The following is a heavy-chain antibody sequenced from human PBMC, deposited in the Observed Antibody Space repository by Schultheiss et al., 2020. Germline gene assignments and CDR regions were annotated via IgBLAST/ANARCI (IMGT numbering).Heavy chain of an antibody. CDR2: IYYSGST. CDR1: GGSISSGGYY. D-gene: IGHD6-19*01. J-gene: IGHJ4*02. V-gene: IGHV4-31*03. Sequence: SETLSLTCTVSGGSISSGGYYWSWIRQHPGKGLEWIGYIYYSGSTNYNPSLKSRVTISVDTSKNQFSLKLSSVTAADTAVYYCARDGPQWLGGVDWGQGTLVTVSS. CDR3: ARDGPQWLGGVD.